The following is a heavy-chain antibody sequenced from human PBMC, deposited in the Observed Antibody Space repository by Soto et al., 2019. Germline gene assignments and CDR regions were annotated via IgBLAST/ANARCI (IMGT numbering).Heavy chain of an antibody. Sequence: QVHLVQSGAEVKKPGASVKVSCKGSGYGFTTYGITWVRQAPGQGLEWMAWSSAHNGNINYAQKLQLRVTVTRDTSKRTAYMELRSLRSDDTAVYYCARGRYGDYGGQGALVTVSS. D-gene: IGHD1-1*01. CDR1: GYGFTTYG. J-gene: IGHJ4*02. V-gene: IGHV1-18*01. CDR2: SSAHNGNI. CDR3: ARGRYGDY.